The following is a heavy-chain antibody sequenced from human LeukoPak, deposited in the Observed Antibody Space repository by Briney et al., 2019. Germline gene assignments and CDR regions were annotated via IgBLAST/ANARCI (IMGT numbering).Heavy chain of an antibody. Sequence: SETPSLTCTVSGGSISSGGYYWSWIRQHPGKGLEWIGYIYYSGSTYYNPSLKSRVTISVDTSKNQFSLKLSSVTAADTAVYYCARGGMAAAGIIDWDFDYWGQGTLVTVSS. J-gene: IGHJ4*02. CDR3: ARGGMAAAGIIDWDFDY. CDR2: IYYSGST. D-gene: IGHD6-13*01. CDR1: GGSISSGGYY. V-gene: IGHV4-31*03.